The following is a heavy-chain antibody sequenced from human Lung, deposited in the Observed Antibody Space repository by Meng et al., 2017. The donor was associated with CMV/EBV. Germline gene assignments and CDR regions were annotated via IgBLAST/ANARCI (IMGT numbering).Heavy chain of an antibody. CDR3: ARLFHTSLGTNYYYGMDV. CDR1: GYTFTGYN. Sequence: AXVXVSXXASGYTFTGYNIRWVRQAPGQGLEWMGWINPDSGDTRYAEKFQGRVTLTRDTSITTAYMELSRLKSDDTAVFFCARLFHTSLGTNYYYGMDVWGQGTTVXVSS. D-gene: IGHD3-10*01. J-gene: IGHJ6*02. CDR2: INPDSGDT. V-gene: IGHV1-2*02.